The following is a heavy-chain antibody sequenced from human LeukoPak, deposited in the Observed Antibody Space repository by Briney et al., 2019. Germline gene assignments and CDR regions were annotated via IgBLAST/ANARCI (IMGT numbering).Heavy chain of an antibody. D-gene: IGHD6-6*01. V-gene: IGHV3-21*01. CDR3: ARDTAARRPFDY. J-gene: IGHJ4*02. CDR2: ISSSSSYI. CDR1: GFTFSSYS. Sequence: GGSLILSCAASGFTFSSYSMNWVRQAPGKGLEWVSSISSSSSYIYYAYSVKGRFTISRDNAKNSLYLQMNSLRAEDTAVYYCARDTAARRPFDYWGQGTLVTVSS.